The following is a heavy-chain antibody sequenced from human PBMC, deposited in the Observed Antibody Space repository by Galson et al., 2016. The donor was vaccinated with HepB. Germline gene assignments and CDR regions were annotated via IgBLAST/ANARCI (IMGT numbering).Heavy chain of an antibody. CDR2: INQDGSDR. CDR1: GFTFTTYW. Sequence: SLRLSCAASGFTFTTYWLSWVRQAPGKGLEWVANINQDGSDRYYVHSVKGRFTISRDNARNSLYLQMNSLRAEDTAVYYCAKDRITGWSSDSWGQGTLVTVSS. V-gene: IGHV3-7*01. CDR3: AKDRITGWSSDS. D-gene: IGHD6-19*01. J-gene: IGHJ4*02.